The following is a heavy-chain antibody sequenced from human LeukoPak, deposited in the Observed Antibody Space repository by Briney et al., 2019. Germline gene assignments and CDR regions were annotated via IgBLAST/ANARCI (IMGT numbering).Heavy chain of an antibody. CDR2: INPDGRTI. J-gene: IGHJ4*02. CDR1: EFTFSSYW. V-gene: IGHV3-74*01. Sequence: GGSLRLSCAASEFTFSSYWMHWVRQAPGKGLVWVSRINPDGRTISYADSVKDRFTISRDNAKNTLYLQMNSLRAEDTAVYYCVRVAVGKYHFDHWGQGTLVTVSS. CDR3: VRVAVGKYHFDH. D-gene: IGHD6-19*01.